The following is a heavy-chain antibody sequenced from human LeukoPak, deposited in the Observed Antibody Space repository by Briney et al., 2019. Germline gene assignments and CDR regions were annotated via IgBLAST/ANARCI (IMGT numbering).Heavy chain of an antibody. CDR3: ARVPIYGQLDNYFDY. Sequence: ASVKVSCKASGYTFTSYYMYWVRQAPGQGLEWMGIINPTGGSTSYAQNFQGRVTMTRDMSTSTVYMELRSLRSEDTAVYYCARVPIYGQLDNYFDYWGQGTLVTVSS. J-gene: IGHJ4*02. V-gene: IGHV1-46*01. CDR2: INPTGGST. CDR1: GYTFTSYY. D-gene: IGHD6-6*01.